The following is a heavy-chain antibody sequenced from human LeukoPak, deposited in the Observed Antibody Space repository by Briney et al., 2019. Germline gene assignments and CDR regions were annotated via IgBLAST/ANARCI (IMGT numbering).Heavy chain of an antibody. CDR2: ISSGGSSK. J-gene: IGHJ4*02. CDR3: ARDYAGSFDY. D-gene: IGHD3-16*01. V-gene: IGHV3-30-3*01. Sequence: PGGSLRLSCAASGFTFSSYAMHWVRQAPGKGLEWVAVISSGGSSKYYVDTVKGRFTISRDNSRNTLYLQMNSLRAEDTAVYYCARDYAGSFDYWGQGTLVTVSS. CDR1: GFTFSSYA.